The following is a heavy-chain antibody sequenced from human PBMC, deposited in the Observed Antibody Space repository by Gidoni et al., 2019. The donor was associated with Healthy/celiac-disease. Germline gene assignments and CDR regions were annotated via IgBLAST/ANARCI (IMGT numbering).Heavy chain of an antibody. CDR3: AKWPPEVDY. V-gene: IGHV3-23*01. CDR2: ISGSGGST. J-gene: IGHJ4*02. Sequence: EVQLLESGGGLVQPGGSLRLSCAASGFTFSRYAMSGVRQAPGKGREWVAAISGSGGSTYYADSVKGRFTISRDNSKNTLYLQMNSLRAEATAVYYCAKWPPEVDYWGQGTLVTVSS. CDR1: GFTFSRYA.